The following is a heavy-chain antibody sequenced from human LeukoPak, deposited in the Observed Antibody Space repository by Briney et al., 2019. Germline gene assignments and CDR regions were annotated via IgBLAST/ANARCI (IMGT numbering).Heavy chain of an antibody. CDR3: AELGITMIGGV. D-gene: IGHD3-10*02. CDR2: IKQDGSEE. Sequence: GGSLRLSCAASGFTFSSYWMSWVRQAPGKGLEWVANIKQDGSEENYVDSVKGRFTISRDNAKNSLYLQMNSLRAEDTAVYYCAELGITMIGGVWGKGTTVTISS. V-gene: IGHV3-7*01. CDR1: GFTFSSYW. J-gene: IGHJ6*04.